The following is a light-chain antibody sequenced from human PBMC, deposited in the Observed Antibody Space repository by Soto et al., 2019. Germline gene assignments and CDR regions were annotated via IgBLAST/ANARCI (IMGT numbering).Light chain of an antibody. J-gene: IGKJ4*01. CDR2: KAS. V-gene: IGKV1-5*03. Sequence: DIQMTQSPSTLSASVGDIVTITCRASQSINIWLAWYQQKPGKAPKLLMSKASTLETGVPSRFSGSGSETDFTLTISSLQPDDFATYYCQKYNRAPLTLGGGTKVDTK. CDR3: QKYNRAPLT. CDR1: QSINIW.